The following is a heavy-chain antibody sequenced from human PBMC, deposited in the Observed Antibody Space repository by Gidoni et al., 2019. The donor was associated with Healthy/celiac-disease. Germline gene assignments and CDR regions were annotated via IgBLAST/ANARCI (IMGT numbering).Heavy chain of an antibody. CDR3: ARGDSSGYYPRHFDY. D-gene: IGHD3-22*01. V-gene: IGHV3-21*01. Sequence: EVQLVESGGGLVKPGGSLRLSCAASGFTFSSYSMNWVRQAPGKGLEWVSSISSSSSYIYYADSVKGRFTISRDNAKNSLYLQMNSLRAEDTAVYYCARGDSSGYYPRHFDYWGQGTLVTVSS. CDR2: ISSSSSYI. CDR1: GFTFSSYS. J-gene: IGHJ4*02.